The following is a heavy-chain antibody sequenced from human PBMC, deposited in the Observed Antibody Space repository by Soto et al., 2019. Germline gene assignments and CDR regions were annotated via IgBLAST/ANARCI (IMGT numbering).Heavy chain of an antibody. Sequence: GGALRLSCAASGFIFENFGMSWVRQAPGKGLEWISSISGSGFKKYYADSVKGRFTISRDNSKSTVYLELNNLSAEDTAVYHCAKNQGVELVPLATVDWFDPWGQGSVVTVSS. J-gene: IGHJ5*02. D-gene: IGHD1-26*01. CDR3: AKNQGVELVPLATVDWFDP. CDR2: ISGSGFKK. CDR1: GFIFENFG. V-gene: IGHV3-23*01.